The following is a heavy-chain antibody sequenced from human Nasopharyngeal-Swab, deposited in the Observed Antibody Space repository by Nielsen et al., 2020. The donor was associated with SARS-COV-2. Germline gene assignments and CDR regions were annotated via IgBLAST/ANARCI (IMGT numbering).Heavy chain of an antibody. D-gene: IGHD6-19*01. J-gene: IGHJ1*01. CDR2: IYYSGST. CDR3: ARPNGWFKYFQH. Sequence: SETLSLTCTVSGGSISSSSYYWGWIRQPPGKGLEWIGSIYYSGSTYYNPSLKSRVTISVDTSKNQFSLKLSSVTAADTAVYYCARPNGWFKYFQHWGQGTLVTVSS. V-gene: IGHV4-39*01. CDR1: GGSISSSSYY.